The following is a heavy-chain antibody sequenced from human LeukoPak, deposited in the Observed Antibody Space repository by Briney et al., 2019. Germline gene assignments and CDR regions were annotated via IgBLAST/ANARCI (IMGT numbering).Heavy chain of an antibody. Sequence: GRSLRLSCAASGFSFSRSAMHWVRQAPGKGLEWVAVISYDGIKKYYADSVKGRFTVSRDNSKNTLYLQMNSLRAEDTAVYYCARSLWSRGDYWGQGTLVTVSS. D-gene: IGHD3-10*01. CDR3: ARSLWSRGDY. CDR2: ISYDGIKK. CDR1: GFSFSRSA. V-gene: IGHV3-30*07. J-gene: IGHJ4*02.